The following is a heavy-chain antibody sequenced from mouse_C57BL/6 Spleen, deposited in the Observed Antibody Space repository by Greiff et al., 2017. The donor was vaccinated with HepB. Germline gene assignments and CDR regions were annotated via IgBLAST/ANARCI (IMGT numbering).Heavy chain of an antibody. J-gene: IGHJ1*03. D-gene: IGHD3-3*01. CDR3: AIGGFHWYFDV. V-gene: IGHV1-82*01. CDR2: IYPGDGDT. Sequence: QVQLQQSGPELVKPGASVKISCKASGYAFSSSWMNWVKQRPGKGLEWIGRIYPGDGDTNYNGKFKGKATLTADKSSSTAYIQLSSLTSEDSAVYFCAIGGFHWYFDVWGTGTTVTVSS. CDR1: GYAFSSSW.